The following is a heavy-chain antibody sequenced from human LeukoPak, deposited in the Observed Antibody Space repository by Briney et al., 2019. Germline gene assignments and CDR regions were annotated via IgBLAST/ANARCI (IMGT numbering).Heavy chain of an antibody. J-gene: IGHJ4*02. CDR2: ISSSSSYI. D-gene: IGHD3-22*01. CDR1: GFTFSSYS. CDR3: ARVGNYYDSSGYQYYFDY. V-gene: IGHV3-21*01. Sequence: GGSLRLSCAASGFTFSSYSMNWVRQAPGKGLEWVSSISSSSSYIYYADSVKGRFTISRDNAKNSLYLQMNSLRAEDTAVYYCARVGNYYDSSGYQYYFDYWGQGTLVTVSS.